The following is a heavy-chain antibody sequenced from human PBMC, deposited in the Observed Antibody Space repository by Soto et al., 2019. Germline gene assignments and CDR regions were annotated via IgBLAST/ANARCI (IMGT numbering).Heavy chain of an antibody. V-gene: IGHV6-1*01. D-gene: IGHD6-6*01. CDR3: ARNRNMGYSSSSYGLKNVMDV. J-gene: IGHJ6*03. CDR1: GDSVSSNSAA. CDR2: TYYRSKWYN. Sequence: PSQTLSLTCAISGDSVSSNSAAWNWIRQSPSRGLEWLGRTYYRSKWYNDYAVSVKSRITINPDTSKNQFSLQLNSVTPEDTAVYYCARNRNMGYSSSSYGLKNVMDVWGKGTTVTVSS.